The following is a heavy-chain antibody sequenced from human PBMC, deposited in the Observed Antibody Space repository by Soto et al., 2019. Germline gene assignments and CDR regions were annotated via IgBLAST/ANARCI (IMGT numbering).Heavy chain of an antibody. CDR2: ISSSGSTI. CDR1: VCTFSSYE. D-gene: IGHD6-19*01. J-gene: IGHJ6*02. Sequence: VGSLRLSCAASVCTFSSYEMNCVRHSPGKWLEWVSYISSSGSTIYYADSVKGRFTISRDNAKNSLYLQMNSLRAEDTAVYYCARGSSKSPGYSSGTYYYYGMEVWGQGTTVSVS. V-gene: IGHV3-48*03. CDR3: ARGSSKSPGYSSGTYYYYGMEV.